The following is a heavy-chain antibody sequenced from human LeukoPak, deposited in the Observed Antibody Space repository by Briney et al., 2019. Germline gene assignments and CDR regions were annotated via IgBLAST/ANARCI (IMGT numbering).Heavy chain of an antibody. J-gene: IGHJ3*02. Sequence: PGGSLRLSCAASGFTFSSYAMSWVRQAPGKGLEWVSAISGSGGSTYYADSVKGRFTISRDNSKNTPYLQMNSLRAEDTAVYYCAKGMHSGWYEDAFDIWGQGTMVTVSS. CDR3: AKGMHSGWYEDAFDI. CDR1: GFTFSSYA. D-gene: IGHD6-19*01. CDR2: ISGSGGST. V-gene: IGHV3-23*01.